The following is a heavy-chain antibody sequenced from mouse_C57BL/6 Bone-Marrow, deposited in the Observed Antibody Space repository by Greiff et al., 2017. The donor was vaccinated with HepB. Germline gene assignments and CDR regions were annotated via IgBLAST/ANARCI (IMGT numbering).Heavy chain of an antibody. Sequence: VQLQQSGAELVRPGASVKLSCKASGYTFTDYYINWVKQRPGQGLEWIARIYPGSGNTYYNEKFKGKATLTAEKSSSTAYMQLSSLTSEDSAVYFCAKEDSSIYAMDYWGQGTSVTVSS. D-gene: IGHD1-1*01. CDR2: IYPGSGNT. CDR3: AKEDSSIYAMDY. V-gene: IGHV1-76*01. J-gene: IGHJ4*01. CDR1: GYTFTDYY.